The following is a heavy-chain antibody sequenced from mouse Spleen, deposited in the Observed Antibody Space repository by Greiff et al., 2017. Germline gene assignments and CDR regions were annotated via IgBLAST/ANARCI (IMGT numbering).Heavy chain of an antibody. V-gene: IGHV1-62-2*01. CDR3: ARHEGGANWDGGRYFDY. CDR2: FYPGSGSI. Sequence: QVHVKQSGAELVKPGASVKLSCKASGYTFTEYTIHWVKQRSGQGLEWIGWFYPGSGSIKYNEKFKDKATLTADKSSSTVYMELSRLTSEDSAVYFCARHEGGANWDGGRYFDYWGQGTTLTVSS. CDR1: GYTFTEYT. D-gene: IGHD4-1*01. J-gene: IGHJ2*01.